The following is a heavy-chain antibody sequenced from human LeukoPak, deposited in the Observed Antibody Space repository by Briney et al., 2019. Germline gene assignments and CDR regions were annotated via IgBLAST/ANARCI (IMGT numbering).Heavy chain of an antibody. J-gene: IGHJ4*02. V-gene: IGHV3-48*01. D-gene: IGHD4-11*01. Sequence: GGSLRLSCAASGPAFFTHNFHWVRQAPGKGLEWVAFISRRGVIHYADSVKGRFTISRDNSKKTVYLQLSSLRVEDTAVYYCAKDAERGFDFSNSLQSWGQGTLVTVSS. CDR1: GPAFFTHN. CDR3: AKDAERGFDFSNSLQS. CDR2: ISRRGVI.